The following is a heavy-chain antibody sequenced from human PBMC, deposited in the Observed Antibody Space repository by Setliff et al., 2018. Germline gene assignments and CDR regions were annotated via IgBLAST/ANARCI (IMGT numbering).Heavy chain of an antibody. CDR1: GYNFNGYY. D-gene: IGHD3-22*01. Sequence: GASVKVSCKASGYNFNGYYLNWVRQAPGQGLEWMGWIVPHTGGTRYAQKFEGRVSMTMDTSISTAYMELSGLGSDDTAVYYCARLFPYYYGSSGYHALDIWGQGTMVTVSS. J-gene: IGHJ3*02. CDR3: ARLFPYYYGSSGYHALDI. CDR2: IVPHTGGT. V-gene: IGHV1-2*02.